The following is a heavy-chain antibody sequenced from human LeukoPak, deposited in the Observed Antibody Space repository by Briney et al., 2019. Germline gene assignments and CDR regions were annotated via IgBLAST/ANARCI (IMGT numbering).Heavy chain of an antibody. D-gene: IGHD3-22*01. J-gene: IGHJ4*02. Sequence: GGSLRLSCAASGFTFSSYWMSWVRQAPGKGLQWVANINQDGSEKYSVDSVKGRFTISRDNAKNSLYLQMNSLRAEDTAGYYCAREYYSDSSGSDYWGQGTLVTVSS. CDR3: AREYYSDSSGSDY. CDR1: GFTFSSYW. CDR2: INQDGSEK. V-gene: IGHV3-7*05.